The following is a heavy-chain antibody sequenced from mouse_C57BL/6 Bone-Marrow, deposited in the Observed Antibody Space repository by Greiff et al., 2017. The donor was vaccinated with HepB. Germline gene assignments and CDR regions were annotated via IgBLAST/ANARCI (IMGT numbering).Heavy chain of an antibody. J-gene: IGHJ2*01. D-gene: IGHD1-1*01. CDR1: GYTFTNYW. CDR3: ARWSTTVVAPDYFDY. Sequence: QVQLQQSGAELVRPGTSVKMSCKASGYTFTNYWIGWAKQRPGHGLEWIGDIHPGGGYTNYNEKFKGKATLTADKSSSTAYMQFSSLTSEDSAIYYCARWSTTVVAPDYFDYWGQGTTLTVSS. CDR2: IHPGGGYT. V-gene: IGHV1-63*01.